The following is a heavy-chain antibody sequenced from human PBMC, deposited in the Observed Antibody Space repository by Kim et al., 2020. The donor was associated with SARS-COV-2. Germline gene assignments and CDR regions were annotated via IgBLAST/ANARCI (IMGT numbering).Heavy chain of an antibody. D-gene: IGHD3-22*01. CDR2: IYYSGST. Sequence: SETLSLTCTVSGGSISSSSYYWGWIRQPPGKGLEWIGSIYYSGSTYYNPSLKSRVTISVDTSKNQFSLKLSSVTAADTAVYYCARLQYYYDSSGSDYCGQGTLVTVSS. V-gene: IGHV4-39*01. CDR3: ARLQYYYDSSGSDY. CDR1: GGSISSSSYY. J-gene: IGHJ4*02.